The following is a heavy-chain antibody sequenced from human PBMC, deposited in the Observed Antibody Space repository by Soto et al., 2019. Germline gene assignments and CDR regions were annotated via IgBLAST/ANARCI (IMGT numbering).Heavy chain of an antibody. CDR1: GFALSDHY. CDR2: SRNKANSYTT. V-gene: IGHV3-72*01. CDR3: ARAYDNTGYSFGGG. J-gene: IGHJ4*02. Sequence: GGSLRLSCAVSGFALSDHYIDWVRQAPGKGLEWVGRSRNKANSYTTEYAASVKDRFTISREDSKRSVYLHMNSLKTEDTAVYFCARAYDNTGYSFGGGWGQGTQVTVSS. D-gene: IGHD3-22*01.